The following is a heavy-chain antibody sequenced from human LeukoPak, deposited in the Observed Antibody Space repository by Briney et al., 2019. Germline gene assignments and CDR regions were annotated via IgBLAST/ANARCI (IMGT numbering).Heavy chain of an antibody. CDR3: ARRGYYYDSSGYWAPYYYYGMDV. V-gene: IGHV4-59*01. CDR2: IYYSGST. Sequence: SETLSLTCAVYGGSFSGYYWSWIRQPPGKGLEWIGYIYYSGSTNYNPSLKSRVTISVDTSKNQFSLKLSSVTAADTAVYYCARRGYYYDSSGYWAPYYYYGMDVWGQGTTVTVSS. CDR1: GGSFSGYY. D-gene: IGHD3-22*01. J-gene: IGHJ6*02.